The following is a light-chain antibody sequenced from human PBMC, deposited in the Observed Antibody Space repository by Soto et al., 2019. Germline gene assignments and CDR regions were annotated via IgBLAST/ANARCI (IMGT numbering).Light chain of an antibody. Sequence: EIVLTQSPGTLSLSPGERATLSCRASQSVSSSYLAWYQQKPGQAPRLLIYGASSRATGIPDRFSGSGSGTDFSLTISRLEPEDFAVYYCQLYGRSPIFTFGPGTKVDIK. CDR3: QLYGRSPIFT. CDR1: QSVSSSY. J-gene: IGKJ3*01. CDR2: GAS. V-gene: IGKV3-20*01.